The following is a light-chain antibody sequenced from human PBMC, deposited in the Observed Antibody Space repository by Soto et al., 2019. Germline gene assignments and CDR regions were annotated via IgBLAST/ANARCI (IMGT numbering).Light chain of an antibody. Sequence: EIVLTQSPGTLSLSPGERATLSCRASPSVSSTYLAWYQQKPGQAPRLLIYGASSRATGIPDRFSGSGSGTDFPLTISRLEPEDFAVYYCQQYGNSSITFGQGTRLEIK. CDR3: QQYGNSSIT. V-gene: IGKV3-20*01. CDR2: GAS. J-gene: IGKJ5*01. CDR1: PSVSSTY.